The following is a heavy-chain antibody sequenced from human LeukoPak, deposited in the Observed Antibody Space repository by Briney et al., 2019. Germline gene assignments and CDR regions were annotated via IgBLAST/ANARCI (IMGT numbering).Heavy chain of an antibody. V-gene: IGHV4-39*07. D-gene: IGHD3-22*01. CDR1: GGSISSSSYY. Sequence: SETLSLTCTVSGGSISSSSYYWGWIRQPPGKGLEWIGSIYYSGSTYYNPSLKSRVTISVDRSKNQFSLKLSSVTAADTAVYYCARVLYYYDSSGYYGAYFDYWGQGTLVTVSS. CDR3: ARVLYYYDSSGYYGAYFDY. CDR2: IYYSGST. J-gene: IGHJ4*02.